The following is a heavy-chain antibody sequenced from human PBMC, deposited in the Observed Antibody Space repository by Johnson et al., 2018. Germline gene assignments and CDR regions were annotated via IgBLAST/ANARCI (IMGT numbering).Heavy chain of an antibody. D-gene: IGHD3-3*01. J-gene: IGHJ3*02. Sequence: VQLQESGGGVVQPGRSLRLSCAASGFTFSSYAMHWVRQAPGKGLEWVAVISFDGSNKYYADSVKGRFTISRDNAKNSLYLQMNSLRAEDTAVYYCARDATIFGVEDAFDIWGQGTMVTVSS. V-gene: IGHV3-30-3*01. CDR1: GFTFSSYA. CDR3: ARDATIFGVEDAFDI. CDR2: ISFDGSNK.